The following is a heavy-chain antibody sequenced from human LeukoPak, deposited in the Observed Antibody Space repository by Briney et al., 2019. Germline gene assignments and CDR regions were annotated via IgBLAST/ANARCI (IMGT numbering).Heavy chain of an antibody. CDR2: IKCKNDGETG. J-gene: IGHJ4*02. CDR1: GFTFTNAW. V-gene: IGHV3-15*01. D-gene: IGHD3-10*01. CDR3: TTGPYDYGSGTYYH. Sequence: RSGGSLRLSCAASGFTFTNAWMSWVRQTPGKGLEWVGLIKCKNDGETGDYAAPVKGRFTISRDDSKNTLYVQMNSLKTEDTAVYYCTTGPYDYGSGTYYHWSQGTLVTVSS.